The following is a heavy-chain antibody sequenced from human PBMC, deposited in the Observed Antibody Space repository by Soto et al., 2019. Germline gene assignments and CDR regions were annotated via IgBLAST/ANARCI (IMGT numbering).Heavy chain of an antibody. CDR1: GYTFTGYY. CDR2: INTYTGST. D-gene: IGHD2-15*01. CDR3: ARDPAGCSGGSCYTNWFDP. V-gene: IGHV1-2*02. J-gene: IGHJ5*02. Sequence: ASVKVSCKASGYTFTGYYIHWVRQAPGQGLEWMGWINTYTGSTNYAQKFQGRVTFTRDTSMSTAYMEMSSLTSEDTAVYYCARDPAGCSGGSCYTNWFDPWGQGTLVTVSS.